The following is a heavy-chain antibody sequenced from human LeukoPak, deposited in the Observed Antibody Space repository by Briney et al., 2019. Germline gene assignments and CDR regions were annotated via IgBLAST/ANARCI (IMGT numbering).Heavy chain of an antibody. J-gene: IGHJ4*02. CDR3: ASGLEEDFDY. V-gene: IGHV1-8*01. CDR2: MNPNSGNT. Sequence: ASVKVSCKASGYTFTSYDINWVRQATGQGLEWMGWMNPNSGNTGYAQKFQGRVTITADESTSTAYMELSSLRSEDTAVYYCASGLEEDFDYWGQGTLVTVSS. CDR1: GYTFTSYD. D-gene: IGHD5-24*01.